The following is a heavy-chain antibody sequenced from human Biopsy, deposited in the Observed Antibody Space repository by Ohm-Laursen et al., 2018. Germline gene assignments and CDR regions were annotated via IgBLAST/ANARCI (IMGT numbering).Heavy chain of an antibody. Sequence: SLRLSCAASGFTFSSYGMQWVRQAPGKGLEWVAVISHDGGVKHYADSVKGRFTISRDNAKNTLFLQMNSLRAEDTAVYYCAKEETAYSSTSLDYWGQGTLVTVSS. J-gene: IGHJ4*02. CDR3: AKEETAYSSTSLDY. CDR2: ISHDGGVK. V-gene: IGHV3-30*18. D-gene: IGHD6-13*01. CDR1: GFTFSSYG.